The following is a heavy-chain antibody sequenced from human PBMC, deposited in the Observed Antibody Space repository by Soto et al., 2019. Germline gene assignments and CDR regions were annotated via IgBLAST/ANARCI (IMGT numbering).Heavy chain of an antibody. CDR2: INPFDGSR. V-gene: IGHV1-46*03. CDR3: SRVDPGETSPFDH. Sequence: ASVKVSCKASGYIFTSYYIHWVRQAPGQGLEWMGWINPFDGSRMFAQSFQGRVTMTRDTTTSTVYMEVSSLRSEDTAVYYCSRVDPGETSPFDHWGQGTLVTVSS. CDR1: GYIFTSYY. D-gene: IGHD3-10*01. J-gene: IGHJ4*02.